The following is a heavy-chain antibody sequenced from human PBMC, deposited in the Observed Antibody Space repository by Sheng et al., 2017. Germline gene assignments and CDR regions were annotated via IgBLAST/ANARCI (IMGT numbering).Heavy chain of an antibody. CDR1: GFTFSSYG. Sequence: QVQLVESGGGVVQPGRSLRLSCTASGFTFSSYGMHWVRQAPGKGLEWVAVISYDGSNKYYADSVKGRLTISRDNSKNTLYLQMNSLRAEDTAVYYCAKGGITPFGLIDYWGQGTLVTVSS. D-gene: IGHD1-20*01. CDR3: AKGGITPFGLIDY. V-gene: IGHV3-30*18. CDR2: ISYDGSNK. J-gene: IGHJ4*02.